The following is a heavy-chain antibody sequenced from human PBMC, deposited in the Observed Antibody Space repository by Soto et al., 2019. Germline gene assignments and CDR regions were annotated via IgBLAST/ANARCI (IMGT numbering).Heavy chain of an antibody. CDR2: ISSNGGST. CDR1: GFTFSSYA. D-gene: IGHD5-12*01. Sequence: GGSLRLSCAASGFTFSSYAMHWVRQAPGKGLEYVSAISSNGGSTDYANSVKGRFTISRDNSKNTLYLQMGSLRAEDMAVYYCARGGRGYEFGYWGQGTLVTVSS. CDR3: ARGGRGYEFGY. J-gene: IGHJ4*02. V-gene: IGHV3-64*01.